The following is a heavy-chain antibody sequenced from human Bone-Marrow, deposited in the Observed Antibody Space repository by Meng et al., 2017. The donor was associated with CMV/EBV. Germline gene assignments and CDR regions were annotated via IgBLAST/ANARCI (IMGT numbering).Heavy chain of an antibody. D-gene: IGHD1-26*01. Sequence: SETLSLTCTVSGGSTSSYYWSWIRQPPGKGLEWIGYIYYSGSTNYNPSLKSRVTISVDTSKNQFSLKLSSVTAADTAVYYCARDGPRGFDYWGQGTLVSVSS. V-gene: IGHV4-59*01. CDR1: GGSTSSYY. CDR2: IYYSGST. J-gene: IGHJ4*02. CDR3: ARDGPRGFDY.